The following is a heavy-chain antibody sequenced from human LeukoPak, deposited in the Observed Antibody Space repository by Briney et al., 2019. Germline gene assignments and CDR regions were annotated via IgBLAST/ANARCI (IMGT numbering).Heavy chain of an antibody. CDR2: IRYDGSNK. V-gene: IGHV3-30*02. J-gene: IGHJ5*02. Sequence: GGSLRLSCAASGFTFSSYGMHWVRQAPGKGLEWVAFIRYDGSNKYYADSVKGRFTISRDNSKNTLYLQMNSLRAEDTAVYYCAKENIVVVPAAPNVNWFDPWGLGTLVTVSS. CDR3: AKENIVVVPAAPNVNWFDP. D-gene: IGHD2-2*01. CDR1: GFTFSSYG.